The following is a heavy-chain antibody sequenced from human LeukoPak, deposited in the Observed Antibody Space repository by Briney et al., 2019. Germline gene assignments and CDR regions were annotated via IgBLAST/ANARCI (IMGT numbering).Heavy chain of an antibody. D-gene: IGHD3-10*01. CDR2: ISSSSSYI. CDR1: GFIFTGYA. CDR3: ARDREVISFDY. J-gene: IGHJ4*02. V-gene: IGHV3-21*01. Sequence: GGPRRLSCEASGFIFTGYAMNWFGQPPGKGLEWVSSISSSSSYIYYADSVKGRFTISRDNAKNSLYLQMNSLRAEDTAVYYCARDREVISFDYWGQGTLVTVSS.